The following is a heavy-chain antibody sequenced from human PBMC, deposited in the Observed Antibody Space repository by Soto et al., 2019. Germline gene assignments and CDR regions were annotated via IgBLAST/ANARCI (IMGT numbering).Heavy chain of an antibody. CDR3: ARDPPYYDILTGIRFAANWFDP. Sequence: ASVKVSCKASGYTFTGYYMHWVRQAPGQGLEWMGWINPNSGGTNYAQKFQGRVTMTRDTSISTAYMELSRLRSDDTAVYYCARDPPYYDILTGIRFAANWFDPWCPGTLVTVSS. CDR1: GYTFTGYY. CDR2: INPNSGGT. J-gene: IGHJ5*02. D-gene: IGHD3-9*01. V-gene: IGHV1-2*02.